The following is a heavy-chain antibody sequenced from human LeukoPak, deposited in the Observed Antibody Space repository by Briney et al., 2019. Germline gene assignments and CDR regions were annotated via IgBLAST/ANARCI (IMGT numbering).Heavy chain of an antibody. CDR2: IHYSGST. D-gene: IGHD6-13*01. J-gene: IGHJ4*02. Sequence: SETLSLTCTVSGGSINNYYWNWIRQPPEKGLEWIGYIHYSGSTSYNPSLKSRVTMSVDTSKNQFSLKVSSVTAADTAVYYCARGGSSWYADYWGQGTLVTVSS. CDR1: GGSINNYY. V-gene: IGHV4-59*01. CDR3: ARGGSSWYADY.